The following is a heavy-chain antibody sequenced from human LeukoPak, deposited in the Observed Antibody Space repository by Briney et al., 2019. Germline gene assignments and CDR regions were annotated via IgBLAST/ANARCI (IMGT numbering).Heavy chain of an antibody. Sequence: PSETLSLTCTVSVGSIGSYYWSWIRQPPGKGLEWIGYIYNSGNTNYSPSLKSRVSISVDTPKNQFSLKLSSVTAADTAVYYCARPSRDGYRYTFDYWGQGILVTVSS. D-gene: IGHD5-24*01. CDR1: VGSIGSYY. V-gene: IGHV4-59*01. CDR3: ARPSRDGYRYTFDY. CDR2: IYNSGNT. J-gene: IGHJ4*02.